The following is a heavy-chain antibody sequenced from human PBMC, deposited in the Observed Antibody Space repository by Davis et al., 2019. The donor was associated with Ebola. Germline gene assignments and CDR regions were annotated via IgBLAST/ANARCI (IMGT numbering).Heavy chain of an antibody. CDR1: GFTFSGSA. J-gene: IGHJ4*02. V-gene: IGHV3-23*01. CDR3: ANPGGDCGC. Sequence: GESLKISCAASGFTFSGSAMHWVRQAPGKGLEWVSTISGRADATYYAGSVKGRFTISRDNSKNTLYLQMNSLRAEDTAVYYCANPGGDCGCWGQGTLVTVSS. CDR2: ISGRADAT. D-gene: IGHD2-8*02.